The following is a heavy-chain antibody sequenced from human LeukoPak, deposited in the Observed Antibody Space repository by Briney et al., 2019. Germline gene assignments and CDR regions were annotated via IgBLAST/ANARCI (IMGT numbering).Heavy chain of an antibody. CDR1: GGSFSNYY. Sequence: SETLSLTCAVYGGSFSNYYWSWIRQSPGKGLEWIGEINHTGSTNYNPSLKSRVTISVDTSKRQFSLKMSSVTAADTAVYYCARPEDYDSGSYSSYFQHWGQGTLVTVSS. D-gene: IGHD3-22*01. CDR3: ARPEDYDSGSYSSYFQH. V-gene: IGHV4-34*01. CDR2: INHTGST. J-gene: IGHJ1*01.